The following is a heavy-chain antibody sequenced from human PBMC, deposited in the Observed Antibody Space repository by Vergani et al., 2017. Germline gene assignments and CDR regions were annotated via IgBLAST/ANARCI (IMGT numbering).Heavy chain of an antibody. CDR2: IQFDGSNQ. CDR3: AKHFRGWGIDY. V-gene: IGHV3-30*02. J-gene: IGHJ4*02. CDR1: GFPLRNYD. Sequence: QVQLVESGGGVVQRGGSLRLSCSPSGFPLRNYDMKWIRQGPGKGLEFVAFIQFDGSNQYYADSGKGRFTLSRDFSKNTLYLQMNSLRTDDTATYYCAKHFRGWGIDYWGQGTQVIVSS. D-gene: IGHD3-16*01.